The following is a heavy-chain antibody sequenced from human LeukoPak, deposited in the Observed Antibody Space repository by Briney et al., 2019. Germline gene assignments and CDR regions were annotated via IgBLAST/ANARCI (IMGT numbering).Heavy chain of an antibody. CDR3: ARDRRYSGYDWNYYYYMDV. J-gene: IGHJ6*03. Sequence: PSETLSLTCTVSGGSITNNYWAWIRQPPGKGLEWIGYTHDSGNSNYNPSLRSRVTISVDTSKNQFSLKLSSVTAADTAVYYCARDRRYSGYDWNYYYYMDVWGKGTTVTVSS. V-gene: IGHV4-59*12. D-gene: IGHD5-12*01. CDR1: GGSITNNY. CDR2: THDSGNS.